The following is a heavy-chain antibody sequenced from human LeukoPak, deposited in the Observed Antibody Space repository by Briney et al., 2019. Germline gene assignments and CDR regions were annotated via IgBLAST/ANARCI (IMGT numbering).Heavy chain of an antibody. V-gene: IGHV3-23*01. J-gene: IGHJ4*02. D-gene: IGHD1-26*01. CDR1: GFTFSSYA. CDR3: AKDSPLSGRSYYSVAFCFDY. Sequence: GGSLRLSCAASGFTFSSYAMSWVRQAPGKGLEWVSAISGSGGSTYYADSVKGRFTISRDNSKNTLYLQMNSLRAEDTAVYYCAKDSPLSGRSYYSVAFCFDYWGQGTLVTVSS. CDR2: ISGSGGST.